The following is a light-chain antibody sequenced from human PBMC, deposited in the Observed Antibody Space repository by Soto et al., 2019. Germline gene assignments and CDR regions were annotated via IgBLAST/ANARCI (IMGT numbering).Light chain of an antibody. J-gene: IGKJ2*01. CDR1: QSVSSIY. CDR3: QQYGSSPLYP. Sequence: EIVLTQSPGTLSLSPGERATLSCRASQSVSSIYLAWYQQKPGQAPRLLIYGASSRATGIPNRFSGSGSRTDFTLTISRLEPEDFAVYYCQQYGSSPLYPFGQGTKLEIK. V-gene: IGKV3-20*01. CDR2: GAS.